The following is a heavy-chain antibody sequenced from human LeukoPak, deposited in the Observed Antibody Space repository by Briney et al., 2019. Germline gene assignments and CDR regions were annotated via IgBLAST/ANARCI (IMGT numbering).Heavy chain of an antibody. D-gene: IGHD6-13*01. J-gene: IGHJ1*01. CDR2: IDTTGNRR. CDR3: TRHEDNAWYEEYFQH. CDR1: RFTFNNIS. V-gene: IGHV3-23*05. Sequence: AESLTLSCAAARFTFNNISMSWDSPAPNKGLGWVAAIDTTGNRRYHANSLEGRFSISTDNTKNTVYLQMKSQKAEDTAVFYCTRHEDNAWYEEYFQHWGQGSLVTVSS.